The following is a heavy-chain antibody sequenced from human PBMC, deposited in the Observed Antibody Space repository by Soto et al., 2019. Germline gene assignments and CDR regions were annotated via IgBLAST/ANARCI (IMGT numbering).Heavy chain of an antibody. Sequence: ASVKVSCKASGYTFTNYGITWVRQAPGQGLEWMGWISPYSGNTNYAQKLQGRVTMTTDTATTTVYMELRSLRSDDTAVYHCAKSNASSCAYCFDSWGQGTLVTVSS. CDR1: GYTFTNYG. D-gene: IGHD7-27*01. J-gene: IGHJ4*02. CDR2: ISPYSGNT. V-gene: IGHV1-18*01. CDR3: AKSNASSCAYCFDS.